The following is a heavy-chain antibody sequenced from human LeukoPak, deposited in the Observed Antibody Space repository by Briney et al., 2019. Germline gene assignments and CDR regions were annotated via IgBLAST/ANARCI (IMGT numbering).Heavy chain of an antibody. J-gene: IGHJ4*02. V-gene: IGHV1-24*01. CDR1: GYTLTELS. Sequence: GASVKVSCKVSGYTLTELSMHWVRQAPGKGLEWMGGFDPEDGETIYAQKFQGRVTMTEDTSTDTAYMELSSLRSEDTAVYDCATMVPVDTAMVTLPFDYWGQGTLVTVSS. CDR2: FDPEDGET. CDR3: ATMVPVDTAMVTLPFDY. D-gene: IGHD5-18*01.